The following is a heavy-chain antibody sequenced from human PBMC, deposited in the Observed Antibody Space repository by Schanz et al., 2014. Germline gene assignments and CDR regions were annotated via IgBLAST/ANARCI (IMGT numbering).Heavy chain of an antibody. J-gene: IGHJ4*02. V-gene: IGHV1-46*01. CDR2: INPSGGST. D-gene: IGHD6-13*01. CDR3: ARDGEAADGCDY. CDR1: GYTFTSYY. Sequence: QVQLVQSGAEVKKPGASVKVSCKASGYTFTSYYMHWVRQAPGQGLEWMGIINPSGGSTSYAQKFHGRVTMTRDTCARTVYMELSSLRSEDTGVYYCARDGEAADGCDYGGQGTLVNVSS.